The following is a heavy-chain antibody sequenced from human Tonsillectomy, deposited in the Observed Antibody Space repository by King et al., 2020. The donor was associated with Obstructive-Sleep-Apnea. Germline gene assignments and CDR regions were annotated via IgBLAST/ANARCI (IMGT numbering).Heavy chain of an antibody. J-gene: IGHJ4*02. V-gene: IGHV3-48*04. D-gene: IGHD6-19*01. CDR1: GFTFKNFP. CDR3: AKDDTSGWYSDS. CDR2: INGPGESI. Sequence: QLVQSGGNLVQPGGSLRLSCAASGFTFKNFPMNWVRQAPGKGLEWISYINGPGESIYYAESVKGRFTISRDNAKNSLFLQMNSLRAEDTAVYYCAKDDTSGWYSDSWGQGTLVTVSS.